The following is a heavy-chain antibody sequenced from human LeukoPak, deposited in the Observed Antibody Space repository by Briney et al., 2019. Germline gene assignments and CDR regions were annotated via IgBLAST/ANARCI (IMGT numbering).Heavy chain of an antibody. V-gene: IGHV4-31*03. J-gene: IGHJ3*02. CDR2: ISDSVTT. D-gene: IGHD2-21*02. CDR3: ARDVVVTSSPDAFDI. CDR1: GDSVTSGGYF. Sequence: SQTLSLTCTVSGDSVTSGGYFWTWIRQHPGKGLEWIGYISDSVTTSYNPSLKSRVSISVATSNNQFSLRLSSVTAADTAVYYCARDVVVTSSPDAFDIWGQGTMVTVSS.